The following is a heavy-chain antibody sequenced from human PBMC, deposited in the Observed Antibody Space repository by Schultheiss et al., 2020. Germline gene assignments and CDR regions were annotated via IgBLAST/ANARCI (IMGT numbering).Heavy chain of an antibody. CDR3: ARENGVNRFDP. CDR1: GYTFTSYD. J-gene: IGHJ5*02. V-gene: IGHV1-69*06. D-gene: IGHD2-8*01. CDR2: IIPIFGTA. Sequence: SVKVSCKASGYTFTSYDINWVRQAPGQGLEWMGGIIPIFGTANYAQKFQGRVTITADKSTSTAYMELSSLRSEDTAVYYCARENGVNRFDPWGQGTLVTVSS.